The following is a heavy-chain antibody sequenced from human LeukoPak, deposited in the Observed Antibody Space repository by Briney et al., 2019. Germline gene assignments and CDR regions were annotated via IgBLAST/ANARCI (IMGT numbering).Heavy chain of an antibody. Sequence: GGSLRLSCSASGFTFSNYVMHWVRQAPGKGLEYVSGVSSNGGSTYYADSVKGRFTISRDNSKNTLYLQMTSLRAEDTAVYYCVKGEGYDSSGYYHDYWGQGTLVTVSS. CDR1: GFTFSNYV. CDR2: VSSNGGST. J-gene: IGHJ4*02. V-gene: IGHV3-64D*06. CDR3: VKGEGYDSSGYYHDY. D-gene: IGHD3-22*01.